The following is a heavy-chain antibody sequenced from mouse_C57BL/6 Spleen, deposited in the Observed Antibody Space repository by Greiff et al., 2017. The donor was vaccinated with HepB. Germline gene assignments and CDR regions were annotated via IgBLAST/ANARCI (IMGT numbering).Heavy chain of an antibody. Sequence: QVQLQQSGPELVKPGASVKISCKASGYAFSSSWMNWVKQRPGKGLGGIGRFYPGDGDTNYNGKFKGKATLTADKSSSTAYMQLSSLTSEDSAVYFCARDWDGAMDYWGQGTSVTVSS. V-gene: IGHV1-82*01. CDR2: FYPGDGDT. CDR3: ARDWDGAMDY. J-gene: IGHJ4*01. CDR1: GYAFSSSW. D-gene: IGHD4-1*01.